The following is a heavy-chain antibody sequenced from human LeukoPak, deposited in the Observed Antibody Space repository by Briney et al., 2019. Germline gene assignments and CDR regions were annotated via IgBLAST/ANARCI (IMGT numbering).Heavy chain of an antibody. CDR1: GGSFSGYY. D-gene: IGHD6-19*01. Sequence: SETLSLTCAVYGGSFSGYYWSWIRQPPGKGLEWIGEINHSGSTNYNPSLKSRVTISVDTSKNQFSLKLRSVTAADTAVYYCARGSVAVAGNPRTQYFQHWGQGTLVTVSS. CDR2: INHSGST. J-gene: IGHJ1*01. CDR3: ARGSVAVAGNPRTQYFQH. V-gene: IGHV4-34*01.